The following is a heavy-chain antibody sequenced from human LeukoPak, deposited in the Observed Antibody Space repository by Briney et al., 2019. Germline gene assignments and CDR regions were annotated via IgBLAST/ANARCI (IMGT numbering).Heavy chain of an antibody. J-gene: IGHJ4*02. V-gene: IGHV1-46*01. CDR1: GYTFTSYY. Sequence: RASVKVSCKASGYTFTSYYMHWVRQAPGQGLEWMGIINPSGGSTSYAQKFQGRVTMTRDTSTSTVYMELSSLRSEDTAVYYCASCIAARRGFDYWGQGTLVTASS. CDR3: ASCIAARRGFDY. D-gene: IGHD6-6*01. CDR2: INPSGGST.